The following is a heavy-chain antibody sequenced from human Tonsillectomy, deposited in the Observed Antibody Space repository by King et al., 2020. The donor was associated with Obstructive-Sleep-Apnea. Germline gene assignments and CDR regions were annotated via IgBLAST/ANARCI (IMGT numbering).Heavy chain of an antibody. CDR1: GFTFTSYA. V-gene: IGHV3-30*04. J-gene: IGHJ4*02. CDR2: ILYDGSDK. CDR3: ARCSFEGDCPLLGY. D-gene: IGHD2-21*02. Sequence: EQLVQSGGGVVQPGRSLRLSCAASGFTFTSYAMHWLRQAPGKGLEWVASILYDGSDKDHADSGKGRFTIARDDSKNTVYLQMNSLRPEDTAVYYCARCSFEGDCPLLGYWGQGSQVTVSS.